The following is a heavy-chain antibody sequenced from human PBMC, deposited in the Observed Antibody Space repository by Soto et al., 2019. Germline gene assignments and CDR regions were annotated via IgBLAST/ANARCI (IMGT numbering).Heavy chain of an antibody. J-gene: IGHJ4*01. D-gene: IGHD3-9*01. Sequence: ASVKVSCKASGYTFTSYGISWVRQAPGQGLEWMGWISAYNGNTNYAQKLQGRVTMTTDTSTSTAYMELRSLRSDETAVYYCAREPRGVLRYFDWSQPFDYWGQGTLVTVSS. CDR2: ISAYNGNT. V-gene: IGHV1-18*01. CDR3: AREPRGVLRYFDWSQPFDY. CDR1: GYTFTSYG.